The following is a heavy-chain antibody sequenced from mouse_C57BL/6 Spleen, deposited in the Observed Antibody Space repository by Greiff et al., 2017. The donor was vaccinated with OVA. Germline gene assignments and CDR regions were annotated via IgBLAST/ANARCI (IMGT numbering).Heavy chain of an antibody. Sequence: QVHVKQSGAELVKPGASVKLSCKASGYTFTSYWMHWVKQRPGRGLEWIGRIDPNSGGTKYNEKFKSKATLTVDKPSSTAYMQLSSLTSEDSAVYYCARSWTTVVATDYWGQGTTLTVSS. CDR1: GYTFTSYW. D-gene: IGHD1-1*01. V-gene: IGHV1-72*01. CDR3: ARSWTTVVATDY. J-gene: IGHJ2*01. CDR2: IDPNSGGT.